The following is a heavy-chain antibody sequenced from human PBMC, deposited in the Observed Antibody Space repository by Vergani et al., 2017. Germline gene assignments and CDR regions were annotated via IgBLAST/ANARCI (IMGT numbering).Heavy chain of an antibody. Sequence: EVHLLESGGGLVQSGGSLRLSCAASGFTFSNSAVSWVRQAPVRGLAWVSSISWNSGSIGYADSVKGRFTISRDNAKNSLYLQMNSLRAEDTALYYCAKDHYDFWSGYPNLSPFDLWGRGTLVTVSS. CDR3: AKDHYDFWSGYPNLSPFDL. V-gene: IGHV3-9*01. CDR1: GFTFSNSA. D-gene: IGHD3-3*01. CDR2: ISWNSGSI. J-gene: IGHJ2*01.